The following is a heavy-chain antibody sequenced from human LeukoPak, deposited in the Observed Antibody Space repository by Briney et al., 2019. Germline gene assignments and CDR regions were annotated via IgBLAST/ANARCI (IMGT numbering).Heavy chain of an antibody. CDR3: ARYQDFWSGPPFYYYGMGV. D-gene: IGHD3-3*02. J-gene: IGHJ6*02. Sequence: SETLSLTCAVYGGSFSGYYWSWIRQPPGKGLEGIGEINHSGSTNYNPSLKSRVTISVDTSKNQFSLKLSSVTAADTAVYYCARYQDFWSGPPFYYYGMGVWGQGTTVTVSS. CDR1: GGSFSGYY. CDR2: INHSGST. V-gene: IGHV4-34*01.